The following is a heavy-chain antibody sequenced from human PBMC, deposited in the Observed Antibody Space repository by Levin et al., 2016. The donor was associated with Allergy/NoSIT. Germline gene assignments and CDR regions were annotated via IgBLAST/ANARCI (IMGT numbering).Heavy chain of an antibody. V-gene: IGHV4-59*01. CDR3: ARDFERVIRGVKLNWLDP. CDR1: GGSISSYY. D-gene: IGHD3-10*01. Sequence: SETLSLTCTVSGGSISSYYWSWIRQPPGKGLEWIGYIYYSGSTNYNPSLKSRVTISIDTSKNQFSLKLSSVTAADTAVYYCARDFERVIRGVKLNWLDPWGQGTLVTVSS. CDR2: IYYSGST. J-gene: IGHJ5*02.